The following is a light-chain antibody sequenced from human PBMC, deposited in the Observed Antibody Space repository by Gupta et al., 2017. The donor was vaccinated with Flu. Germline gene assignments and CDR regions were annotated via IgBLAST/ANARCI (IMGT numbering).Light chain of an antibody. CDR2: KAS. CDR3: QQENSFPYS. CDR1: HSITTW. V-gene: IGKV1-5*03. Sequence: DIQMTQSPSTLSASVGDRVTITCRASHSITTWLAWYQQRPGKAPNLLIYKASTLESGVPSRFSGIGSGTEFTLTISSLQPVDFATYYCQQENSFPYSFGQGTKLEI. J-gene: IGKJ2*03.